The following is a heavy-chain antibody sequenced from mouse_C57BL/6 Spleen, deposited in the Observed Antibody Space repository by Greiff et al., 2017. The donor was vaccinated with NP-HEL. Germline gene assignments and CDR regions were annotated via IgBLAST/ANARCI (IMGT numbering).Heavy chain of an antibody. D-gene: IGHD4-1*01. J-gene: IGHJ4*01. CDR2: ISSGGSYT. Sequence: EVQVVESGGDLVKPGGSLKLSCAASGFTFSSYGMSWVRQTPDKRLEWVATISSGGSYTYYPDSVKGRFTISRDNAKNTLYLQMSSLKSEDTAMYYCARHMGLTGTGYAMDYWGQGTSVTVSS. CDR1: GFTFSSYG. V-gene: IGHV5-6*01. CDR3: ARHMGLTGTGYAMDY.